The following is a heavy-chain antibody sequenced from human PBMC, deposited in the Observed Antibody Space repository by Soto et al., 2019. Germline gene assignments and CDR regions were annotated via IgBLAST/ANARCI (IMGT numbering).Heavy chain of an antibody. CDR3: ARGGFEEALDI. D-gene: IGHD3-10*01. CDR2: IYYRGNT. CDR1: GGSIGGYY. Sequence: QVQLQESGPGLVKPSETLSLTCTVSGGSIGGYYWSWIRQPPGKGLEWVGHIYYRGNTNYNPSLRGRVAMSLDTSKTQFSLRLSSVTAADTAVYYCARGGFEEALDIWGQGTMVTASS. V-gene: IGHV4-59*01. J-gene: IGHJ3*02.